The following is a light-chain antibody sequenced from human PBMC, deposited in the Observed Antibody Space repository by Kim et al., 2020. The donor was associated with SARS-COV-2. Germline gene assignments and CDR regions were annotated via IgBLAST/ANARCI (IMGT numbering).Light chain of an antibody. V-gene: IGKV3-11*01. Sequence: SPGGRATLSGSASRSVSSYLAWYQQKPGQAPRRLFYDASDRATGIPAMFSGSGSGTDFTLTISSLEPEDFAVYYCQQRSNWPPMYTFGQGTKLEI. CDR3: QQRSNWPPMYT. J-gene: IGKJ2*01. CDR1: RSVSSY. CDR2: DAS.